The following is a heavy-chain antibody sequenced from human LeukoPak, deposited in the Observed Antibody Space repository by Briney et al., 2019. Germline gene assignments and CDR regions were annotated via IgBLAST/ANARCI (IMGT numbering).Heavy chain of an antibody. J-gene: IGHJ3*02. V-gene: IGHV3-23*01. CDR3: ANYQNYDFWSAPPIDAFDI. Sequence: GGSLRLSCAASGFTFSSYAMSWVRQAPGKGLEWVSAISGSGGSTYYADSVKGRFTISRDNSKNTLYLQMNSLRAEDTAVYYCANYQNYDFWSAPPIDAFDIWGQGTMVTVSS. D-gene: IGHD3-3*01. CDR2: ISGSGGST. CDR1: GFTFSSYA.